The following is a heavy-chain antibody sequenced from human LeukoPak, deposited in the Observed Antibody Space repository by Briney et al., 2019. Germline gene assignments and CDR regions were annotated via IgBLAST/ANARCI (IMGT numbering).Heavy chain of an antibody. CDR2: ISPSGTDI. CDR3: SRDPRNLDY. Sequence: GGSLRLSCAASGFTFSSYEMNWVRQAPGKGLESVSYISPSGTDISYADSVKGRFTISRDNAKNSLYLQMNSLRAEDTAVYYCSRDPRNLDYWGQGTLVTVSS. J-gene: IGHJ4*02. V-gene: IGHV3-48*03. D-gene: IGHD1-14*01. CDR1: GFTFSSYE.